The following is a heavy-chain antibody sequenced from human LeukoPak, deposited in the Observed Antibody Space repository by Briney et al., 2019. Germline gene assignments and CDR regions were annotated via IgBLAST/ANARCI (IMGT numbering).Heavy chain of an antibody. Sequence: GGSPRLSCAASGFTFSSYATHWVRQAPGKGLEWVAVISYDGSNKYYADSVKGRFTISRDNSKNTLYLQMNSLRAEDTAVYYCARGVYYMDVWGKGTTVTVSS. V-gene: IGHV3-30*01. CDR1: GFTFSSYA. CDR3: ARGVYYMDV. J-gene: IGHJ6*03. CDR2: ISYDGSNK.